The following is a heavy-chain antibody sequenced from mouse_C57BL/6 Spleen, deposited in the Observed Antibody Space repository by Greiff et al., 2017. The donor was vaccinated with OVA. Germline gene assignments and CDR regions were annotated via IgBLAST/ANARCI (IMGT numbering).Heavy chain of an antibody. D-gene: IGHD1-1*01. Sequence: QVQLQQPGAELVKPGASVKLSCKASGYTFTSYWMHWVKQRPGQGLEWIGMIHPNSGSTNYNEKFKSKATLTVDKSSSTAYMQLSSLTSEDSAVYYCARETYYGSSYRFAYWGQGTLVTVSA. CDR1: GYTFTSYW. J-gene: IGHJ3*01. V-gene: IGHV1-64*01. CDR2: IHPNSGST. CDR3: ARETYYGSSYRFAY.